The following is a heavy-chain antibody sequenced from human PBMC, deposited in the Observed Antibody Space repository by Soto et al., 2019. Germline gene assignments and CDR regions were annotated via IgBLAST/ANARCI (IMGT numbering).Heavy chain of an antibody. D-gene: IGHD6-13*01. V-gene: IGHV2-5*02. J-gene: IGHJ5*02. CDR3: AHRNVAAVGTGKRWFDP. CDR1: GFSLSTTGVG. Sequence: QITLNESGPTLVKPTQTLTLTCTFSGFSLSTTGVGVGWVRQPPGKALEWLALIYWDDDKRYSPSMRSRLTITKDTSKHRVVLTMTHVDPVDTVTYYCAHRNVAAVGTGKRWFDPWGQGTLVTVSS. CDR2: IYWDDDK.